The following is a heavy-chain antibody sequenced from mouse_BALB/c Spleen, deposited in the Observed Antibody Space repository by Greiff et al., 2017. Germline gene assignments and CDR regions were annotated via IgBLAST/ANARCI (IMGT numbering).Heavy chain of an antibody. V-gene: IGHV14-3*02. CDR3: ARVYSSGYVYAMDY. J-gene: IGHJ4*01. Sequence: EVKLQQSGAELVKPGASVKLSCTASGFNIKDTYMHWVKQRPEQGLEWIGRIDPANGNTKYDPKFQGKATITADTSSNTAYLQLSSLTSEDTAVYYCARVYSSGYVYAMDYWGQGTSVTVSS. D-gene: IGHD3-1*01. CDR1: GFNIKDTY. CDR2: IDPANGNT.